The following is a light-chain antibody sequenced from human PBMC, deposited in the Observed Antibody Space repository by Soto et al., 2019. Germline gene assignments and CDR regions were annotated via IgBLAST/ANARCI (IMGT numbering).Light chain of an antibody. CDR2: QAS. J-gene: IGKJ1*01. Sequence: DIQMTQSPYALSASVGDRVIITCRASQSISSWLAWYQQKPGKAPKLLIYQASILESGVPSRFGGTRSGTEFTLTISSLQPDDFATYYCQQYSGIWTFGQGTKVDIK. CDR1: QSISSW. CDR3: QQYSGIWT. V-gene: IGKV1-5*03.